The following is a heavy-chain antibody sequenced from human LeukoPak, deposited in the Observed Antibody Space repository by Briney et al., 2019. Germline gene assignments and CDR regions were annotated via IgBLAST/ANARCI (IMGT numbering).Heavy chain of an antibody. D-gene: IGHD3-3*01. V-gene: IGHV1-18*01. CDR1: GYTFTSYG. CDR2: ISAYNGNT. J-gene: IGHJ5*02. Sequence: ASVKVSCKASGYTFTSYGISRVRQAPGQGLEWMGWISAYNGNTNYAQKLQGRVTMTTDTSTSAAYMELRSLRSDDTAVYYCARASDFWSGKNWFDPWGQGTLVTVSS. CDR3: ARASDFWSGKNWFDP.